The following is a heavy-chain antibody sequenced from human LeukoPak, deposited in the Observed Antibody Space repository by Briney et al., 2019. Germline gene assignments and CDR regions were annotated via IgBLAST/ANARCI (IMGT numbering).Heavy chain of an antibody. D-gene: IGHD3-22*01. CDR2: NYHGDSDT. V-gene: IGHV5-51*01. J-gene: IGHJ6*02. CDR1: GYSFTSYW. CDR3: ARLRAYYDSSGYYPDYYYGMDV. Sequence: GESLQISSKGSGYSFTSYWIGWVRQMPGKDLQWMGINYHGDSDTRYSPSFQSQVNISADNSISTAYLQWSSLKASDTAMYYCARLRAYYDSSGYYPDYYYGMDVWGQGTTVTVSS.